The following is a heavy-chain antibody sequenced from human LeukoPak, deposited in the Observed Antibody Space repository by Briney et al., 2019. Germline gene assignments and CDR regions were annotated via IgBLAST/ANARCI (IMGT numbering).Heavy chain of an antibody. J-gene: IGHJ6*03. CDR3: AKDGDYVVNYYYYMDV. V-gene: IGHV3-30*02. CDR1: GFTFSTYG. CDR2: IPYDGSNR. Sequence: PGGSLRLSCAASGFTFSTYGMNWVRQAPGKGLEWVAFIPYDGSNRHYVDSVKGRFTISRDNSKNTLDLQVNSLRAEDTAVYYCAKDGDYVVNYYYYMDVWGKGTTVTVSS. D-gene: IGHD4-17*01.